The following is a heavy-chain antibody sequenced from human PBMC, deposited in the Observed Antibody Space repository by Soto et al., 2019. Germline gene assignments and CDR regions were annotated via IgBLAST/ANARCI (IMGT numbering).Heavy chain of an antibody. CDR1: GFTFISLW. V-gene: IGHV3-7*01. Sequence: EVQLVESGGGLVLPGGSLRLSCAASGFTFISLWMSWVRQAPGKGLEWVANIKPDGSDQYYVDSVKGRFTISRDNARNSLYLQMNSLRGDDTAVYYCTRAGGSYYFDFWGQGTLVTVSA. CDR2: IKPDGSDQ. CDR3: TRAGGSYYFDF. J-gene: IGHJ4*02. D-gene: IGHD3-10*01.